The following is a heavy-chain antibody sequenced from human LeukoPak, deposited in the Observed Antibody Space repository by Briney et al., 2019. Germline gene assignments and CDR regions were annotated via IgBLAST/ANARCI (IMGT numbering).Heavy chain of an antibody. CDR2: INPSGGST. V-gene: IGHV1-46*01. CDR1: GYTFTSYY. CDR3: ARSSHRDGDTFDY. Sequence: GASVKVSCKASGYTFTSYYMHWVRQAPGQGLEWMGIINPSGGSTSYAQKFQGRVTMTRDMSTSTVYMELSSLRSDDTAVYYCARSSHRDGDTFDYWGQGTLVTVSS. J-gene: IGHJ4*02. D-gene: IGHD3-10*01.